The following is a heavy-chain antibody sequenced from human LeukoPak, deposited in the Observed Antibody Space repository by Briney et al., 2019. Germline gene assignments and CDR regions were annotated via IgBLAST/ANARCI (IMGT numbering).Heavy chain of an antibody. Sequence: GASVKVSCKASGYTFTSYDINWVRQATGQGLEWMGWMNPNSDNTGYAQKFQGRVTMTRNTSISTAYMELSSLRSEDTAVYYCARGAIRRHRSYNWFDPWGQGTLVTVSS. J-gene: IGHJ5*02. CDR1: GYTFTSYD. D-gene: IGHD2-2*02. V-gene: IGHV1-8*01. CDR3: ARGAIRRHRSYNWFDP. CDR2: MNPNSDNT.